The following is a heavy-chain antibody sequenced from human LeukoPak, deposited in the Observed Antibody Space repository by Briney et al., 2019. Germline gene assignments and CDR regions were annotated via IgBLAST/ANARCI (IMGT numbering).Heavy chain of an antibody. D-gene: IGHD3-22*01. J-gene: IGHJ4*02. CDR2: IYYSGST. CDR1: GGSISSSSYY. V-gene: IGHV4-39*07. CDR3: ARGLGDSSGYFDY. Sequence: SETLSLTCTVSGGSISSSSYYWGWIRQPPGKGLEWIGSIYYSGSTYYNPSLKSRVTISVDTSKNQFSLKLSSVTAADTAVYYCARGLGDSSGYFDYWGQGTLVTVSS.